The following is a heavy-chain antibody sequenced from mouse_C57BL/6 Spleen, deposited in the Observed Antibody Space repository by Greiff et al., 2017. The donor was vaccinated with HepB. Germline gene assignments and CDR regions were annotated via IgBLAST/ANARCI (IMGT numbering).Heavy chain of an antibody. Sequence: EVKLQESGPGLVKPSQSLSLTCSVTGYSITSGYYWNWIRQFPGNKLEWMGYISYDGSNNYNPSLKNRISITRDTSKNQFFLKLNSVTTEDTATYYCAPAYYSNGGFAYWGQGTLVTVSA. D-gene: IGHD2-5*01. J-gene: IGHJ3*01. CDR3: APAYYSNGGFAY. CDR2: ISYDGSN. V-gene: IGHV3-6*01. CDR1: GYSITSGYY.